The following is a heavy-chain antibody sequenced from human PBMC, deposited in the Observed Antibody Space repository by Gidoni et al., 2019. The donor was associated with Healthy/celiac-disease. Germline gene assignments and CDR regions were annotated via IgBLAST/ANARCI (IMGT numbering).Heavy chain of an antibody. CDR1: GFTFSSYA. CDR3: AKDAYGSLIGWFDP. J-gene: IGHJ5*02. D-gene: IGHD4-17*01. V-gene: IGHV3-23*01. CDR2: IRGSGGST. Sequence: EVQLLESGGGLVQPGGSLRLSCAASGFTFSSYARGWVRQAPGKGLEGVSAIRGSGGSTYYADSVKGRFTISRDNSKNTLYLQMNSLRAEDTAVYYCAKDAYGSLIGWFDPWGQGTLVTVSS.